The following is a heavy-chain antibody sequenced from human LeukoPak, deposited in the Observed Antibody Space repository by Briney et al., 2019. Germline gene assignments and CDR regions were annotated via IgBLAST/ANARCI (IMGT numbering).Heavy chain of an antibody. J-gene: IGHJ4*02. CDR2: ITSSGTTT. CDR1: GFTFSSYE. Sequence: PGGSLRLSCAASGFTFSSYEMNWVRQAPGKGLEWLSYITSSGTTTHYADSVTGRFTISRDNAKNSLYLQMNSLRAEDTAVYYCARGAHKRDDYGGFFDYWGQGTLVTVSS. D-gene: IGHD4-23*01. CDR3: ARGAHKRDDYGGFFDY. V-gene: IGHV3-48*03.